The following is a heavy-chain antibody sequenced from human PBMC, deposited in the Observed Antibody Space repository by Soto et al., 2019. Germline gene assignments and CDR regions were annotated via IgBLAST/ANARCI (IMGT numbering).Heavy chain of an antibody. V-gene: IGHV3-20*01. CDR2: INWNGGST. J-gene: IGHJ6*03. CDR1: GFTFDDYG. D-gene: IGHD6-6*01. Sequence: PGGSLRLSCAASGFTFDDYGMSWVRQAPGKGLEWVSGINWNGGSTGYADSVKGRFTISRDNAKNSLYLQMNSLRAEDTALYHCARESGFSSQLYYYYSMDGWGKGTTVNVAS. CDR3: ARESGFSSQLYYYYSMDG.